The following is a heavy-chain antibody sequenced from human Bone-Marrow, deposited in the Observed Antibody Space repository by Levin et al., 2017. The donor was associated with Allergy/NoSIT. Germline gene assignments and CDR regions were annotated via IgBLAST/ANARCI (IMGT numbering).Heavy chain of an antibody. CDR2: IYSGGST. CDR1: GFTVSSNY. D-gene: IGHD3-10*01. V-gene: IGHV3-53*01. J-gene: IGHJ4*02. CDR3: AREGGYYGSGSYVGY. Sequence: GGSLRLSCAASGFTVSSNYMSWVRQAPGKGLEWVSVIYSGGSTYYADSVKGRFTISRDNSKNTLYLQMNSLRAEDTAVYYCAREGGYYGSGSYVGYWGQGTLVTVSS.